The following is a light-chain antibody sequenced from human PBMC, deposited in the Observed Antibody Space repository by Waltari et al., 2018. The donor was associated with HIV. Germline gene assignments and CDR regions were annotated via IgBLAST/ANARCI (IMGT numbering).Light chain of an antibody. V-gene: IGLV1-47*01. CDR2: RND. CDR1: SSNIGSNY. Sequence: QSVPTQPPSASGTPGQRVPIPCSGGSSNIGSNYVFWYHLLPGTAPKLLVYRNDQRPSGVPDRLSGSKSGTSASLAISGLRSEDEADYYCAAWDDSLSGYVFGTGTKVTVL. J-gene: IGLJ1*01. CDR3: AAWDDSLSGYV.